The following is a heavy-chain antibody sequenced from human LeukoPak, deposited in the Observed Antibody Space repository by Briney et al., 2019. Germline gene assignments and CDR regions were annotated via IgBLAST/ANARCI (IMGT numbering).Heavy chain of an antibody. J-gene: IGHJ4*02. CDR3: ARDSAAAASFDY. CDR2: IWYDGSNK. D-gene: IGHD6-13*01. CDR1: GFTFSSYG. V-gene: IGHV3-33*01. Sequence: GRSLRLSCAVSGFTFSSYGMHGVRQAPGKGLEWVAVIWYDGSNKYYADSVKGRFTISRDNSKNTLYLQMNSLRAEDTAVYYCARDSAAAASFDYWGQGTLVTVSS.